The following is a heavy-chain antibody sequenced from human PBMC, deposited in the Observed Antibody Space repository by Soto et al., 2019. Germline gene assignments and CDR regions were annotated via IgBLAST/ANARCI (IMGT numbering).Heavy chain of an antibody. J-gene: IGHJ6*03. Sequence: VASVKVSCKVSGYTLTELSMHWVRQAPGKGLEWMGGFDPEDGETIYAQKFQGRVTMTEDTSTDTAYMELSSLRSEDTAVYYCATHRGLRYFDGAAYMDVWGKGTTVTVSS. V-gene: IGHV1-24*01. CDR1: GYTLTELS. CDR3: ATHRGLRYFDGAAYMDV. CDR2: FDPEDGET. D-gene: IGHD3-9*01.